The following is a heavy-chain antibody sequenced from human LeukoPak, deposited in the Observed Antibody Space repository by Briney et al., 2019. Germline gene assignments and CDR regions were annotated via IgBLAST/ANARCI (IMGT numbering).Heavy chain of an antibody. CDR1: GFTFSSYA. J-gene: IGHJ4*02. CDR3: AKMGGYFDWLMAHFDY. CDR2: ISGSGGST. V-gene: IGHV3-23*01. Sequence: PGASLRLSCAASGFTFSSYAMSWVRQAPGKGLEWVSAISGSGGSTYYADSVKGRSTISRDNSKNTLYLQMNSLRAEDTAVYYCAKMGGYFDWLMAHFDYWGQGTLVTVSS. D-gene: IGHD3-9*01.